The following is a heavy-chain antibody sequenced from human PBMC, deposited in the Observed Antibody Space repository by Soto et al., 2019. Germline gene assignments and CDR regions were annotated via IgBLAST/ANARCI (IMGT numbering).Heavy chain of an antibody. D-gene: IGHD3-9*01. Sequence: SETLSLTCTVSGGSISSGGYYWSWIRQHPGKGLEWIGYIYYSGSTYYNPSLKSRVTISVDTSKNQFSLKLSSVTAADTAVYYCARVLRYFDWLPWYFDYWGQGTLVPVSS. CDR3: ARVLRYFDWLPWYFDY. J-gene: IGHJ4*02. CDR1: GGSISSGGYY. CDR2: IYYSGST. V-gene: IGHV4-31*03.